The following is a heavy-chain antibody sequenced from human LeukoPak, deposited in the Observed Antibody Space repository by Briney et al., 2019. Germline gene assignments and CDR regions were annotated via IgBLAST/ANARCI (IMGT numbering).Heavy chain of an antibody. Sequence: APVKVSCKASGYTLTGYSMHWVRQAPGQGLEWMGWINPNSGGTNYAQKFQGRVTMTRDTSISTAYMELSRLRSDDTAVYYCAREDPDYGDYVFDYWGQGTLVTVSS. CDR3: AREDPDYGDYVFDY. V-gene: IGHV1-2*02. CDR2: INPNSGGT. D-gene: IGHD4-17*01. J-gene: IGHJ4*02. CDR1: GYTLTGYS.